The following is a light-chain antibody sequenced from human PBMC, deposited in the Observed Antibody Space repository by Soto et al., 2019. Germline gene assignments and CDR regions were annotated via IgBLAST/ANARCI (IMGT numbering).Light chain of an antibody. CDR1: RSDVGAYNY. J-gene: IGLJ2*01. Sequence: QSALTQPASVSGSPGQSITISCTGSRSDVGAYNYVSWYQQHPGKAPKLIIYDVSNRPSGVSNRFSGSKSGNTASLTISGLQAEDEADYYCTSYATSSILFGGGTKLTVL. CDR3: TSYATSSIL. V-gene: IGLV2-14*01. CDR2: DVS.